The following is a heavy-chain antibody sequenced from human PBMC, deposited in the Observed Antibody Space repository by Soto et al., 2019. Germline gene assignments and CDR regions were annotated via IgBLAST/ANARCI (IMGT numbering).Heavy chain of an antibody. CDR3: ARAPDYSNYDLILPHLDY. CDR2: ISYDGSNK. V-gene: IGHV3-30-3*01. J-gene: IGHJ4*02. Sequence: GGSLRLSCAASGFTFSSYAMHWVRQAPGKGLEWVAVISYDGSNKYYADSVKGRFTISRDNSKNTLYLQMNSLRAEDTAVYYCARAPDYSNYDLILPHLDYWGQGTLVTVSS. CDR1: GFTFSSYA. D-gene: IGHD4-4*01.